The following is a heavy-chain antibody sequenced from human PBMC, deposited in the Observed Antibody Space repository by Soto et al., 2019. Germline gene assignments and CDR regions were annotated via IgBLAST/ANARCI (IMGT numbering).Heavy chain of an antibody. Sequence: QVQLVESGGDLVKPGGSLRLSCAASGFNFSDYYMTWIRQTPGEGLEWLSYISGSSSHTNYADSVKGRFTISRDNAKNSLYLQISSLGAEDTAVYYCARRLSAHFDYWGQGTLVTVSS. V-gene: IGHV3-11*05. CDR2: ISGSSSHT. CDR3: ARRLSAHFDY. CDR1: GFNFSDYY. D-gene: IGHD3-10*01. J-gene: IGHJ4*02.